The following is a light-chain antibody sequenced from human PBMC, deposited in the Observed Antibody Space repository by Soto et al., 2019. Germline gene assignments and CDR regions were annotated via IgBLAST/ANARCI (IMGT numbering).Light chain of an antibody. CDR2: KTD. Sequence: QSVLTQPPSASGTPGQRVTISCSGSSSNIGNHYIYWYQQLPGTTPKLLIYKTDQRPSGVPDRFSGSKSGTSGSMTISGLRSEDEADYYCAACDDSLSGWMFGGGTKVTVL. CDR3: AACDDSLSGWM. J-gene: IGLJ3*02. V-gene: IGLV1-47*01. CDR1: SSNIGNHY.